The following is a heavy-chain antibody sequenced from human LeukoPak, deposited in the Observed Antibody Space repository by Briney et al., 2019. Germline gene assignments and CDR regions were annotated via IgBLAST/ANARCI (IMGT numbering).Heavy chain of an antibody. J-gene: IGHJ4*02. CDR2: IYHSGST. D-gene: IGHD1-26*01. V-gene: IGHV4-30-2*01. Sequence: SETLSLTCAVSGGSISSGGYSWSWIRQPPGKGLEWIGYIYHSGSTYYNPSLKSRVTISVDRSKNQFSLKLSSVTAADTAVYYCARALRGSYYDFDYWGQGTPVTVSS. CDR3: ARALRGSYYDFDY. CDR1: GGSISSGGYS.